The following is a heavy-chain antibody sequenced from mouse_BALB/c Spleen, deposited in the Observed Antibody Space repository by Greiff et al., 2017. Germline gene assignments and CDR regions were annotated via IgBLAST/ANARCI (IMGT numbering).Heavy chain of an antibody. V-gene: IGHV5-17*02. Sequence: EVQLVESGGGLVQPGGSRKLSCAASGFTFSSFGMHWVRQAPEKGLEWVAYISSGSSTIYYADTVKGRFTISRDNPKNTLFLQMTSLRSEDTAMYYCARTIEVRAWFAYWGQGTLVTVSA. D-gene: IGHD2-14*01. CDR1: GFTFSSFG. J-gene: IGHJ3*01. CDR3: ARTIEVRAWFAY. CDR2: ISSGSSTI.